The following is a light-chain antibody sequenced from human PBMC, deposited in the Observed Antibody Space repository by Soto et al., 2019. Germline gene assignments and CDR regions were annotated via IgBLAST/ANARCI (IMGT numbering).Light chain of an antibody. Sequence: EIVLTQSPGTLSLSPGERATLSCRASQSASSNYLAWYQQKPGQAPRLLIYAASTRATGIPDRFSGSGSGTDFTLTSSRLEPEDFAVYYGQQYGSSPPLIFGGGTKVEIK. CDR1: QSASSNY. CDR2: AAS. J-gene: IGKJ4*01. V-gene: IGKV3-20*01. CDR3: QQYGSSPPLI.